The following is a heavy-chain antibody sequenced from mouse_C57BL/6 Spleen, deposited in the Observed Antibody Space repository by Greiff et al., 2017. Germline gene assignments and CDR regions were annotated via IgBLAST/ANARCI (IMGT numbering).Heavy chain of an antibody. J-gene: IGHJ2*01. Sequence: EVKLVESGEGLVKPGGSLKLSCAASGFTFSSYAMSWVRQTPEKRLEWVAYISSGGDYIYYADTVKGRFTISRDNARNTLYLQMSSLKSEDTAMYYCTRMAAQATPYCDYWGQGTTLTVSS. CDR3: TRMAAQATPYCDY. CDR1: GFTFSSYA. CDR2: ISSGGDYI. D-gene: IGHD3-2*02. V-gene: IGHV5-9-1*02.